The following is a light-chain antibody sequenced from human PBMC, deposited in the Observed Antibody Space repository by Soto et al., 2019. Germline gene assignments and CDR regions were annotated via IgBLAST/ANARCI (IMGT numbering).Light chain of an antibody. CDR1: QTIATY. J-gene: IGKJ1*01. CDR3: QQYNSYPTT. Sequence: IEMTQSPASLSASVCDRLRITCRASQTIATYLNWFQHKSGRAPKLLIYTSSSLESGVPSRFSGSGSGTEFTLTISSLQPDDFATYYCQQYNSYPTTFGQGTKVDIK. V-gene: IGKV1-16*01. CDR2: TSS.